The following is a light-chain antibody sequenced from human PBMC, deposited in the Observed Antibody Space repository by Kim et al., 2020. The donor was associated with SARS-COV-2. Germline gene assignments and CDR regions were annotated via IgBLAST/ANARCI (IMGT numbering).Light chain of an antibody. CDR3: NSRDSSGNHVV. Sequence: SSELTQDPAVSVALGQTVRITCQGDSLRSYYASWYQQKPGQAPVLVIYGKNNRPSGIPDRFSGSSSGNTASLTLTGAQAEDEADYYCNSRDSSGNHVVFGGGTQLTV. CDR1: SLRSYY. J-gene: IGLJ2*01. CDR2: GKN. V-gene: IGLV3-19*01.